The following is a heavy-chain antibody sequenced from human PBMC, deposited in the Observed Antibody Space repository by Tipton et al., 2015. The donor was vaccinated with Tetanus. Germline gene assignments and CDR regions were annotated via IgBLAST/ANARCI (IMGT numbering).Heavy chain of an antibody. Sequence: LRLSCSVSGGSINPYYWSWIRQPPGKGLEWIGNIYSSGSTYYNPSLKSRVTISVDTSRNQFSLKLSSVTAADTAVYYCARMQRYGMDVWGHGTTVTVSS. CDR2: IYSSGST. V-gene: IGHV4-59*12. D-gene: IGHD6-25*01. CDR1: GGSINPYY. J-gene: IGHJ6*02. CDR3: ARMQRYGMDV.